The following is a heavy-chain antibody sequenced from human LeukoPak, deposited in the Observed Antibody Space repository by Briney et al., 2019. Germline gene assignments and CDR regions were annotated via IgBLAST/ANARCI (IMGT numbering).Heavy chain of an antibody. D-gene: IGHD6-6*01. CDR3: AKGYSSSSLGFYYFDY. J-gene: IGHJ4*02. V-gene: IGHV3-64D*09. Sequence: PGGSLRLSCSASGFTFNSYAMHWVRQAPGKGLDYVSAISNIGGTTYYADSVKDRFIISRDSSKNTLYLQMSSLRAEDTAVYYCAKGYSSSSLGFYYFDYWGQGTLVTVS. CDR2: ISNIGGTT. CDR1: GFTFNSYA.